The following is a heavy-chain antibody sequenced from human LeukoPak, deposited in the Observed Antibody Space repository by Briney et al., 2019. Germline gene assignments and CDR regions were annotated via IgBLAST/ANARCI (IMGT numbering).Heavy chain of an antibody. V-gene: IGHV1-18*01. CDR3: ARESCSGGSCYFDY. CDR2: ISAYNGNT. Sequence: ASVKVSCKASGGTFTSYGISWVRQAPGQGLEWMGWISAYNGNTNYAQKLQGRVTMTTDTSTSTAYMELRSLRSDDTAVYYCARESCSGGSCYFDYWGQGTLVTVSS. CDR1: GGTFTSYG. D-gene: IGHD2-15*01. J-gene: IGHJ4*02.